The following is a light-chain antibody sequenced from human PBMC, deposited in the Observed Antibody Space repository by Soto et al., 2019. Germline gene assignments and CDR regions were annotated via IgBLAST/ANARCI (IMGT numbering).Light chain of an antibody. V-gene: IGLV2-8*01. CDR1: SSDVGGYDY. Sequence: QSALTQPPSASGSPGQSVTISCTGTSSDVGGYDYVSWYQQHPGKAPKLMIYEVNKRPSGVPDRFSGSKSGNTASLTVSGLHAEDEADYYCGSYAGSKNYYVFGTGTKLTVL. J-gene: IGLJ1*01. CDR2: EVN. CDR3: GSYAGSKNYYV.